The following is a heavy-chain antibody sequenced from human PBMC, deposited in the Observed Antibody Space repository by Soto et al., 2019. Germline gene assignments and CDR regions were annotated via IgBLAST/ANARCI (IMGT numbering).Heavy chain of an antibody. V-gene: IGHV1-3*04. J-gene: IGHJ4*02. Sequence: ASVNVSCKASEYTFTTYAIHWVRQASGQSFEWMGWINTGNGNTKYSQKFQGRVTITRDTSASTAYMELSSLRSEDTAVYYCARGVDYDFWSGYYNYIDYWGQGTLVTVSS. D-gene: IGHD3-3*01. CDR3: ARGVDYDFWSGYYNYIDY. CDR2: INTGNGNT. CDR1: EYTFTTYA.